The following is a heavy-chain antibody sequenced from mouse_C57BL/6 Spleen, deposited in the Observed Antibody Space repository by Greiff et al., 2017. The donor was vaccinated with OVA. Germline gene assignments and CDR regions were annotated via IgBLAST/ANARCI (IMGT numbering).Heavy chain of an antibody. D-gene: IGHD1-1*01. Sequence: EVMLVESGGGLVKPGGSLKLSCAASGFTFSSYAMSWVRQTPEKRLEWVATISDGGSYTYYPDNVKGRFTISRDNAKNNLYLQMSHLKSEDTAMYYCARDYYGSSSDYAMDYWGQGTSVTVSS. CDR3: ARDYYGSSSDYAMDY. CDR1: GFTFSSYA. CDR2: ISDGGSYT. V-gene: IGHV5-4*01. J-gene: IGHJ4*01.